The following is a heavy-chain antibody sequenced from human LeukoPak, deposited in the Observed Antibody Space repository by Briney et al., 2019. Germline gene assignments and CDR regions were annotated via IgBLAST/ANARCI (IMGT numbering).Heavy chain of an antibody. D-gene: IGHD6-19*01. V-gene: IGHV1-8*01. J-gene: IGHJ4*02. CDR2: MNPNSGNT. CDR1: GYTFTSYD. Sequence: ASVKVSCKASGYTFTSYDINWVRQATGQGLEWMGWMNPNSGNTGYAQKFQGRVTMTRNTSISTAYMELSSLRSEDTAVYYCARGLKTYSSGWSRPLGYWGQGTLVTVSS. CDR3: ARGLKTYSSGWSRPLGY.